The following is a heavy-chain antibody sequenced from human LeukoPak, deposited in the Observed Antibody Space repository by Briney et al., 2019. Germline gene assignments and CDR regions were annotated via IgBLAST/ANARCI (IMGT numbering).Heavy chain of an antibody. Sequence: ASVKVFCKASGYTFTGYYVHWVRQAPGQGLEWMGWINPNSGGTNYAQKFQGRVTMTRDTSISTAYMELSRLRSDDTAVYYCARGTVTFSYWYFDLWGRGTLVTVSS. CDR3: ARGTVTFSYWYFDL. CDR1: GYTFTGYY. J-gene: IGHJ2*01. V-gene: IGHV1-2*02. CDR2: INPNSGGT. D-gene: IGHD4-17*01.